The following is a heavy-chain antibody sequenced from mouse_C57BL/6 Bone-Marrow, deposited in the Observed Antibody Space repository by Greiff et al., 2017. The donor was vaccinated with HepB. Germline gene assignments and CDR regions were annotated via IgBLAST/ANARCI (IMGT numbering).Heavy chain of an antibody. Sequence: QVHVKQSGPELVKPGASVKISCKASGYAFSSSWMNWVKQRPGKGLEWIGRIYPGDGDTNYNGKFKGKATLTADKSSSTAYMQLSSLTSEDSAVYFCARFYYSNYDYFDYWGQGTTLTVSS. D-gene: IGHD2-5*01. CDR2: IYPGDGDT. J-gene: IGHJ2*01. CDR1: GYAFSSSW. V-gene: IGHV1-82*01. CDR3: ARFYYSNYDYFDY.